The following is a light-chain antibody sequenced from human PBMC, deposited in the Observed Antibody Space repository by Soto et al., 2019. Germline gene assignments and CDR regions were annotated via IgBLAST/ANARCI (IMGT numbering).Light chain of an antibody. J-gene: IGKJ2*01. Sequence: DIQMTQSPSTLSASVGDRVTITCRASQGLSTWLAWYQQKPGKAPKLLIYMASNLEGGVPSRFSGSGSGREFTLTITSLQPDDFATYYRQQYNTYPYTFGQGTELEIK. V-gene: IGKV1-5*03. CDR3: QQYNTYPYT. CDR1: QGLSTW. CDR2: MAS.